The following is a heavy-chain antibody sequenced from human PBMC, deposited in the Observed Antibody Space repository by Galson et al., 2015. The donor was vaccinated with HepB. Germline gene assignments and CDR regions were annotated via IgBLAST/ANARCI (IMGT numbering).Heavy chain of an antibody. V-gene: IGHV3-30*04. Sequence: SLRLSCAASGFTFSSYAMHWVRQAPGKGLEWVAVISYDGSNKYYADSVKGRFTISRDNSKNTLYLQMNSLRAEDTAVYYCARGKTTVTTSGRFDYWGQG. CDR1: GFTFSSYA. D-gene: IGHD4-17*01. J-gene: IGHJ4*02. CDR3: ARGKTTVTTSGRFDY. CDR2: ISYDGSNK.